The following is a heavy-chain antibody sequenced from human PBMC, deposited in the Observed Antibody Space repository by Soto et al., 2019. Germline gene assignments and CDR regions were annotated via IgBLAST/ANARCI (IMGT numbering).Heavy chain of an antibody. Sequence: SVKVSFKTSCYTFSNYGITWVRQAPGQPLEWLGWISLYSDGTNYAQNFQGRVSMTTDTSTTTAYMELRSLRSDDTAVYYCARVVPGAEAWFGPWGQGTLVTVSS. CDR2: ISLYSDGT. CDR3: ARVVPGAEAWFGP. D-gene: IGHD2-2*01. CDR1: CYTFSNYG. J-gene: IGHJ5*02. V-gene: IGHV1-18*01.